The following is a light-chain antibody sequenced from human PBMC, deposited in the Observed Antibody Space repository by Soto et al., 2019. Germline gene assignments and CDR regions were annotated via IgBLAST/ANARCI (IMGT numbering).Light chain of an antibody. CDR3: SSYTSRSTLLWV. J-gene: IGLJ3*02. CDR2: SVT. Sequence: QSVLTQPASVSGSPGQSITISCTGTSSDVGGYNYVSWFQQHPGKAPKRMIYSVTIRPSGVSNRFSGSKSGNTASLTISGLQAEDEADYYCSSYTSRSTLLWVFGGGTKLTVL. V-gene: IGLV2-14*01. CDR1: SSDVGGYNY.